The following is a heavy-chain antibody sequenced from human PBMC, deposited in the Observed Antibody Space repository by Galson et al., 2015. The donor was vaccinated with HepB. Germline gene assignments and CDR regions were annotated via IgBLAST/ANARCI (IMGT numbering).Heavy chain of an antibody. J-gene: IGHJ6*03. V-gene: IGHV1-3*01. CDR2: INAGNGNT. Sequence: SVKVSCKASGYTFTSYAMHWVRQAPGQRLEWMGWINAGNGNTKYSQKFQGRVTITRDTSASTAYMELWSLRSDDTAVYYCARVGGSQSAFYYYMDVWGKGTTVTVSS. CDR3: ARVGGSQSAFYYYMDV. CDR1: GYTFTSYA. D-gene: IGHD3-10*01.